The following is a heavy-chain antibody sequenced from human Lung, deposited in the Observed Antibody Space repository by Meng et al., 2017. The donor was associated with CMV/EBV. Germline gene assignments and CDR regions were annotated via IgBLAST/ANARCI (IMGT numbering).Heavy chain of an antibody. CDR1: GFTFDDHA. CDR3: AKGSYSLAGSAFDY. J-gene: IGHJ4*02. CDR2: ISWNSGNI. V-gene: IGHV3-9*03. D-gene: IGHD3-10*01. Sequence: SCSASGFTFDDHAMHWVRQAPGKGLEWVPGISWNSGNIDYADSVKGRFTISRDNAKTSLYLEMNSLRAEDMAFYYCAKGSYSLAGSAFDYWGQGXLVTVSS.